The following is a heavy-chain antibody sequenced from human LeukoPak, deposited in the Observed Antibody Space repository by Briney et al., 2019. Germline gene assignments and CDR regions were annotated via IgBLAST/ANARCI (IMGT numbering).Heavy chain of an antibody. CDR2: ISASGSNT. Sequence: GGSLRLSCAASGFTFSSLDMAWVRQAPGKGLEWVSGISASGSNTFYADSVKGRFTISRDNSKNTLYLQMSSPRVEDTAIYYCAKDSVRSGGWFYFDNWGQGTLVSVSS. J-gene: IGHJ4*02. D-gene: IGHD6-19*01. V-gene: IGHV3-23*01. CDR1: GFTFSSLD. CDR3: AKDSVRSGGWFYFDN.